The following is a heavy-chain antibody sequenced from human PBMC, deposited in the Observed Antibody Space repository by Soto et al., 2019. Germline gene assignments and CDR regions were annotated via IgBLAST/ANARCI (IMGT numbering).Heavy chain of an antibody. J-gene: IGHJ6*02. Sequence: EVQLVESGGGLVQPGGSLRLSCADFGFTFSNYWMSWVRQAPGKVLEWVGNIKQDGSEKNYVDSVKGRFTISRDNAKNSLYLQMNSLRAEDTAVYYCARIASAGRGWDVWGQGTTVVVSS. V-gene: IGHV3-7*01. D-gene: IGHD6-13*01. CDR3: ARIASAGRGWDV. CDR1: GFTFSNYW. CDR2: IKQDGSEK.